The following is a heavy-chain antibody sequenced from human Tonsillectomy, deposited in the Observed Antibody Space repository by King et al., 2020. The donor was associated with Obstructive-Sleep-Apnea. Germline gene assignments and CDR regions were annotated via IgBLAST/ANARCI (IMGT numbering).Heavy chain of an antibody. J-gene: IGHJ4*02. Sequence: QLVQSGAEVKRPGASVKVSCKASGYAFDSHSLSWVRQAPGLGLEWMGWISPYTGNTDYAEKFKGRVTMTTDTSTTTAYMELRSLTSDDTALYFCVRDGLAYCRGGNCLHFDIWGQGTQVTVSS. D-gene: IGHD2-15*01. V-gene: IGHV1-18*01. CDR2: ISPYTGNT. CDR1: GYAFDSHS. CDR3: VRDGLAYCRGGNCLHFDI.